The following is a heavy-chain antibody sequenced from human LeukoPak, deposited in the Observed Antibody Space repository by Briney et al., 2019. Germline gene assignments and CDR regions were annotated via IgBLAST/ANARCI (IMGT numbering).Heavy chain of an antibody. CDR3: ANSRGVYYYGSGSYADDAFDI. CDR2: ISGSGGST. D-gene: IGHD3-10*01. V-gene: IGHV3-23*01. CDR1: GFNVSNNY. Sequence: PGGSLRLSCAASGFNVSNNYMSWVRQAPGKGLEWVSAISGSGGSTYYADSVKGRFTISRDNSKNTPYLQMNSLRAEDTAVYYCANSRGVYYYGSGSYADDAFDIWGQGTMVTVSS. J-gene: IGHJ3*02.